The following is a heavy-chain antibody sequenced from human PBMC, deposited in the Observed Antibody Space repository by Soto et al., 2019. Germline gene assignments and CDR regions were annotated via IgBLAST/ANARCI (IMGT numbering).Heavy chain of an antibody. D-gene: IGHD3-3*01. Sequence: PSETLSLTCTVSGGSISSGGYYWSWIRQPPGKGLEWIGYIYYSGSTYYNPSLKSRVTISVDTSKNQFSLKLSSVTAADTAVYYCARGERYYDFWSGYPGHAFDIWGQGTMVTVSS. CDR1: GGSISSGGYY. V-gene: IGHV4-30-4*01. CDR3: ARGERYYDFWSGYPGHAFDI. J-gene: IGHJ3*02. CDR2: IYYSGST.